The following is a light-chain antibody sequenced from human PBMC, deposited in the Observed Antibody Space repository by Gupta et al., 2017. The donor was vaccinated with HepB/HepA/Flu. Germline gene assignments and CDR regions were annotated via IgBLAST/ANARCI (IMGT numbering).Light chain of an antibody. CDR3: AAWDTSLNVVV. CDR2: YND. CDR1: SSNVGRNN. J-gene: IGLJ2*01. V-gene: IGLV1-44*01. Sequence: QSVLTQSTSVSGTPGPRVTISCSGSSSNVGRNNVNWYQQLPGTAPKLPIYYNDERPSGVPDRISGSKSGTSASLAISGLQSEDEADYYCAAWDTSLNVVVFGGGTKLTVL.